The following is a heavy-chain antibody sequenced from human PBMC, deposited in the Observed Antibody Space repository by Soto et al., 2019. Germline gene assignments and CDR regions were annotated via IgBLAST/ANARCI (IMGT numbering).Heavy chain of an antibody. D-gene: IGHD6-13*01. CDR2: IYYSGST. V-gene: IGHV4-59*01. CDR3: ARGIVAAAGTHYYYYGMDV. Sequence: SETLSLTCTVSGGSISSYYWSWIRQPPGKGLEWIGYIYYSGSTNYNPSLKSRVTISVDTSKNQFSLKLSSVTAADTAVYYCARGIVAAAGTHYYYYGMDVWGQGTTVTSP. CDR1: GGSISSYY. J-gene: IGHJ6*02.